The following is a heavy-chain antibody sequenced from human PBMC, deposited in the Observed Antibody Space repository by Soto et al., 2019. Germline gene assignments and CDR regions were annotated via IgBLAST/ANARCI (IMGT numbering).Heavy chain of an antibody. CDR1: GFTFSSYG. CDR3: TRDLYCSGGSCYSDHDYYYGMDV. Sequence: QVQLVESGGGVVQPGRSLRLSCAASGFTFSSYGMHWVRQAPGKGLEWVAVIWYDGSNKYYADSVKGRFTISRDNSKKRXELXMXNLGAEDKAVYYCTRDLYCSGGSCYSDHDYYYGMDVWGQGITVTVAS. D-gene: IGHD2-15*01. CDR2: IWYDGSNK. V-gene: IGHV3-33*01. J-gene: IGHJ6*02.